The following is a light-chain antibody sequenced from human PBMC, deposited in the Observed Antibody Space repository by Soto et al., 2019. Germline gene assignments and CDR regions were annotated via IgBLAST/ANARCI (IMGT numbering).Light chain of an antibody. J-gene: IGKJ2*01. CDR2: AAS. V-gene: IGKV1-39*01. CDR3: QQSYSTPYT. CDR1: QSISSY. Sequence: DLQMTQSPSSLSASVGDRVTITCRASQSISSYLNWYQQKPGKAPNLLIYAASSLQSGVPSRFSGSGSGTDFTLTISSLLPEDFATYYCQQSYSTPYTFGQGTKLEIK.